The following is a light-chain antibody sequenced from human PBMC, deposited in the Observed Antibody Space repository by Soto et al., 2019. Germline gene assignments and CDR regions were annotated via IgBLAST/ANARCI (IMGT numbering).Light chain of an antibody. Sequence: QSALTQPPSASGSPGQSVTISCTGTSSDVGGYNYVSWYQQHPGKAPKLIIYEVSKRPSGVPDRFSGSKSANTASLTVSGLQADDEADCYCTSFAGKYSWVFGGGTKLTVL. CDR3: TSFAGKYSWV. J-gene: IGLJ3*02. CDR1: SSDVGGYNY. CDR2: EVS. V-gene: IGLV2-8*01.